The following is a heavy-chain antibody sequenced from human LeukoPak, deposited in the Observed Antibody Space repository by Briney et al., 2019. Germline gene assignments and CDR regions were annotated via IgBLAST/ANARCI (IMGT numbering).Heavy chain of an antibody. D-gene: IGHD3-22*01. J-gene: IGHJ4*02. Sequence: SETLSLTCAVYGGSFSGYYWSWIRQPPGKGLEWIGEINHSGSTNYNPSLKSRVTIPVDTSKNQFSLKLSSVTAADTAVYYCARGFQLNYYDSSGYLYDYWGQGTLVTVSS. CDR3: ARGFQLNYYDSSGYLYDY. CDR1: GGSFSGYY. V-gene: IGHV4-34*01. CDR2: INHSGST.